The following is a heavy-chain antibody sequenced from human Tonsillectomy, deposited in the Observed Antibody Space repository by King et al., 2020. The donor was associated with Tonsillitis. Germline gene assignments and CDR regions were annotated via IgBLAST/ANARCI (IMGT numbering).Heavy chain of an antibody. D-gene: IGHD3-3*01. CDR2: TGLDGVT. CDR1: GFSLIASGIS. J-gene: IGHJ4*02. V-gene: IGHV2-70*04. Sequence: TLKEAGPALVKPTQTLTLTCTFSGFSLIASGISGKWIRQPPAKALEWLARTGLDGVTFYSTSLKTRLTISKYASKNQVVLTLTNMDPVDTATYYCARLDFWSGQDYWGQGTLVTVSS. CDR3: ARLDFWSGQDY.